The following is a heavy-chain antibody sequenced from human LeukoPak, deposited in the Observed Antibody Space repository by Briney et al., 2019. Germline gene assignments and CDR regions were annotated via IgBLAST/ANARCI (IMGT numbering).Heavy chain of an antibody. D-gene: IGHD6-25*01. V-gene: IGHV3-30-3*01. CDR1: GFTFSSYA. CDR3: ARGQRGPDAFDI. J-gene: IGHJ3*02. Sequence: GGSLRLSCAASGFTFSSYAMHWVRQAPGKGLEWVAVISYDGSNKYYADSVKGRFTISRDNSKNTLYLQMNSLRAEDTAVYYCARGQRGPDAFDIWGQGTMVTVSS. CDR2: ISYDGSNK.